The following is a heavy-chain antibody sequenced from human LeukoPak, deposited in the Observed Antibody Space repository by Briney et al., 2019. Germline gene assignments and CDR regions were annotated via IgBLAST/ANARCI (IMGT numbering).Heavy chain of an antibody. CDR1: GSTFSNYW. J-gene: IGHJ4*02. CDR2: LSSDGRDP. CDR3: ARGVYEEDVNY. D-gene: IGHD6-13*01. V-gene: IGHV3-74*01. Sequence: GGSLGLSCAASGSTFSNYWMHWVRQAPGKGLVWVSRLSSDGRDPSYADSVQGRFTISRDNAKNTLYMQMNSLRAEDTAVYYCARGVYEEDVNYWGQGTLVTVSS.